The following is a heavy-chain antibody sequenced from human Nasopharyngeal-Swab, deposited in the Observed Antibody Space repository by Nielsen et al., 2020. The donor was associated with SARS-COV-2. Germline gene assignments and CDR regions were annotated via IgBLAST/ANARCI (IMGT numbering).Heavy chain of an antibody. V-gene: IGHV1-69*13. CDR3: ARGPPGSSSWYKQKWWWFDP. CDR1: GGTFSSYA. D-gene: IGHD6-13*01. CDR2: IIPIFGTA. Sequence: SVKVSCKASGGTFSSYAISWVRQAPGQGLEWMGGIIPIFGTANYAQKFQGRVTITADESTSTAYMELSSLRSEDTAVYYCARGPPGSSSWYKQKWWWFDPWGQGTLVTVSS. J-gene: IGHJ5*02.